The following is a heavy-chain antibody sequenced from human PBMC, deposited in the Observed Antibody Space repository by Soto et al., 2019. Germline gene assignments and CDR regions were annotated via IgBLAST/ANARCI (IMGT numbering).Heavy chain of an antibody. CDR3: AREQWSPLISFEHYNGRDV. V-gene: IGHV1-69*01. CDR1: AGTFTNSI. CDR2: IMPVSGAA. D-gene: IGHD2-8*01. J-gene: IGHJ6*02. Sequence: QVHLVQSGPEVKKPGSSVKVSCRASAGTFTNSIISWVRQARGQGLEWLGAIMPVSGAAIYAQIFKGRITITAAESMSTVYMELSSLRSDETAVYYCAREQWSPLISFEHYNGRDVWGQGTPVTVSS.